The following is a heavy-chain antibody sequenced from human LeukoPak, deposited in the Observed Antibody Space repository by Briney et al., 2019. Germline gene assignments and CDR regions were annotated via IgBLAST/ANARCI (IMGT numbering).Heavy chain of an antibody. D-gene: IGHD6-6*01. V-gene: IGHV4-30-4*01. CDR3: ARVDYTTSSPYLLPDS. J-gene: IGHJ4*02. CDR1: GGSISSGDYY. Sequence: PSQTLSLTCTVSGGSISSGDYYWSWIRQPPGKGLEWIGYIYYSGSTYYNPSLKSRVTISVDTSKNQLSLRLNSVTAADTAVYYCARVDYTTSSPYLLPDSWGQGTLVTVSS. CDR2: IYYSGST.